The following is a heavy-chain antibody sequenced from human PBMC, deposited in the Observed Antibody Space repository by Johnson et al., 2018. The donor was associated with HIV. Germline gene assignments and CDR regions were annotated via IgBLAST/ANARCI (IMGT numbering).Heavy chain of an antibody. V-gene: IGHV3-20*04. Sequence: VQLVESGGGVVRPGGSLRLSCAASGFTFDDHGMSWVRQAPGKGLEWVSGIRWNGGITGYADSVKGRFTISRDNAENSLYLQMNSLRAEDTAVYYCARSRGPMRKDAFDIWGQGTKVTVSS. D-gene: IGHD3-10*01. J-gene: IGHJ3*02. CDR3: ARSRGPMRKDAFDI. CDR1: GFTFDDHG. CDR2: IRWNGGIT.